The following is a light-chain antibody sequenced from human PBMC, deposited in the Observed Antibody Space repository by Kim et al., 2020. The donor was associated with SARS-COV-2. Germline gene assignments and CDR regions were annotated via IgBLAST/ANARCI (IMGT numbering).Light chain of an antibody. Sequence: PGGTGTLTCASCNGAVTSGYYPNWFQQKPGQAPRALIYSTSTKHSWTPARFSGSLLGGKAALTLSGVQPEDEDEYYCLLYYGGAYVFGTGTKVTVL. CDR1: NGAVTSGYY. J-gene: IGLJ1*01. CDR3: LLYYGGAYV. CDR2: STS. V-gene: IGLV7-43*01.